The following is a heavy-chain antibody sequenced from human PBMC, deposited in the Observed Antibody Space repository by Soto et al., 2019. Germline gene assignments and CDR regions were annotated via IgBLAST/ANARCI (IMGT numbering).Heavy chain of an antibody. D-gene: IGHD2-21*01. CDR2: ISGYNGNA. V-gene: IGHV1-18*04. Sequence: VQLVQSGAEVKKPGASVKVSCKASGYTFTSDGVSWVRQAPGQGLELMGWISGYNGNANYAQRFRDRVTLTTDTPTSTAYMEPRSLRSDDSAVYYCGRDAHCGGAPGCRAMGVWGQGHTITVSS. CDR3: GRDAHCGGAPGCRAMGV. CDR1: GYTFTSDG. J-gene: IGHJ6*02.